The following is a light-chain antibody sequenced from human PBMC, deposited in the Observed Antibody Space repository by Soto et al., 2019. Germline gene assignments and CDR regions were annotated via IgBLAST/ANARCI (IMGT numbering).Light chain of an antibody. CDR2: EVS. Sequence: QSVLTQPASGSGSPGQSITISCTGTSSDVGGYNYVSWYQHHPGKAPKLMIYEVSNRPSGVSDRFSGSKSGNTASLTISGLQAEDEADYYCSSYTTTNTYVFGTGSKVTVL. V-gene: IGLV2-14*01. J-gene: IGLJ1*01. CDR1: SSDVGGYNY. CDR3: SSYTTTNTYV.